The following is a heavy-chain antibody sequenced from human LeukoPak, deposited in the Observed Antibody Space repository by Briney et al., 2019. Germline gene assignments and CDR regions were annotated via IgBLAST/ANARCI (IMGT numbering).Heavy chain of an antibody. J-gene: IGHJ4*02. Sequence: KPGGSLRLSCAASGFSLEDYYMSWIRQAPGKGLEWVSYISSRNTFTSYADSVKGRFTISRDNAKNSLYLQMHSLRTEDTAVYYCTRDQGDWGQGTLVTVSS. V-gene: IGHV3-11*06. CDR2: ISSRNTFT. CDR3: TRDQGD. CDR1: GFSLEDYY.